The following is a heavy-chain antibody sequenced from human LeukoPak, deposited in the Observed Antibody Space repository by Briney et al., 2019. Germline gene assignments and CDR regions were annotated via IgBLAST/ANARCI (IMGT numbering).Heavy chain of an antibody. J-gene: IGHJ4*02. CDR1: GYTFTSYG. CDR2: ISAYNGNA. Sequence: ASVKVSCKASGYTFTSYGISWVRQAPGQGLEWMGWISAYNGNANYAQKLQGRVTITADKSTSTAYMELSSLRSEDTAVYYCAREGYAPGGYFDYWGQGTLVTVSS. D-gene: IGHD5-12*01. CDR3: AREGYAPGGYFDY. V-gene: IGHV1-18*01.